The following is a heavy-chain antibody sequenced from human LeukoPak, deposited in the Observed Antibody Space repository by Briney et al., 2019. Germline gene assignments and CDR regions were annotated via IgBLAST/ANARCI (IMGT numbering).Heavy chain of an antibody. V-gene: IGHV3-23*01. D-gene: IGHD3-10*01. CDR2: ISGSGGST. CDR1: GFTFSSYG. Sequence: PGGTLRLSCAASGFTFSSYGMSWVRQAPGKGLEWVSAISGSGGSTYYADSVKGRFTISRDNSKNTLYLQMNSLRAEDTALYYCAKGAVVRGVIIKAVFDYWGQGTLVTVSS. J-gene: IGHJ4*02. CDR3: AKGAVVRGVIIKAVFDY.